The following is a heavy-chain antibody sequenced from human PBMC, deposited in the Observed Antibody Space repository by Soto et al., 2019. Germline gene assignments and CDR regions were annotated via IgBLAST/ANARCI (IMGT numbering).Heavy chain of an antibody. V-gene: IGHV3-74*01. CDR3: SRDRRWNGGAVLDF. CDR2: INSDGSST. D-gene: IGHD1-1*01. Sequence: GGSLRLSCAASGFTFSSYWMHWVRQAPGEGLVWVSRINSDGSSTRYADSVKGRFTISRDNAKNTLYLQMNSLRAEDTAVYYCSRDRRWNGGAVLDFRGQGTLVTVSS. J-gene: IGHJ1*01. CDR1: GFTFSSYW.